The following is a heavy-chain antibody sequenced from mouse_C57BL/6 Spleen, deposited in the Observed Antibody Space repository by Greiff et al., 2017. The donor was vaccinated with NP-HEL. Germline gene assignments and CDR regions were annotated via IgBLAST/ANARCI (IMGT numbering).Heavy chain of an antibody. D-gene: IGHD2-4*01. V-gene: IGHV3-6*01. CDR3: AGDYYEYDGFAY. CDR2: ISYDGSN. J-gene: IGHJ3*01. Sequence: DVQLQESGPGLVKPSQSLSLTCSVTGYSITSGYYWNWIRQFPGNKLEWMGFISYDGSNNYNPSLKNRISITRDTSKNQSFLTLNSVTTEDTATYYGAGDYYEYDGFAYWGQGTLFTVSA. CDR1: GYSITSGYY.